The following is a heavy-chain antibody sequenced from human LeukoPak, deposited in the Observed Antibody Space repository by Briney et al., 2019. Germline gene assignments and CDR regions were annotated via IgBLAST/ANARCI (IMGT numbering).Heavy chain of an antibody. CDR3: AREDIVRTPLGY. D-gene: IGHD5-12*01. V-gene: IGHV3-7*01. Sequence: GGSLRLSCAASGFTFSSYWMSWVRQAPGEGLEWVANIKQDGSEKYYVDSVKGRFTISRDNAKNSLYLQMNSLRAEDKAVYDCAREDIVRTPLGYWGQRTLVTVSS. CDR2: IKQDGSEK. J-gene: IGHJ4*02. CDR1: GFTFSSYW.